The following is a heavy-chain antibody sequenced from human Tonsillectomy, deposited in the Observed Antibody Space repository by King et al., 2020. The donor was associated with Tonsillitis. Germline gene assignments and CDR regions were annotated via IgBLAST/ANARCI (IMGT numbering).Heavy chain of an antibody. J-gene: IGHJ4*02. V-gene: IGHV1-69*01. Sequence: VQLVQSGAEVKKPGSSVKVSCKASGGTFSSYAISWVRQAPGQGLEWMGGIIPIFGTANYAQKFPGRVTITADESTSTAYMELSSLRSEDTAVYYCASGDCSSTSCYAGGGVNDYWGQGTLVTVSS. CDR2: IIPIFGTA. CDR1: GGTFSSYA. D-gene: IGHD2-2*03. CDR3: ASGDCSSTSCYAGGGVNDY.